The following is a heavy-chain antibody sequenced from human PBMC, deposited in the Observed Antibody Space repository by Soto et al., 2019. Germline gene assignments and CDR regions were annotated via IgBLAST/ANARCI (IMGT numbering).Heavy chain of an antibody. J-gene: IGHJ3*02. D-gene: IGHD3-22*01. Sequence: QVQLQESGPGLVKPSQTLSLTCTVSGGSISSGGYYWSWIRQHPGKGLEWIGYIYYSGSTYYNPSLKSRVTRSVDTSKNQFSRKLSSVTAADTAVYYCARDKRDYYDRSGYVAFDIWGQGTMVTVSS. CDR3: ARDKRDYYDRSGYVAFDI. CDR2: IYYSGST. CDR1: GGSISSGGYY. V-gene: IGHV4-31*03.